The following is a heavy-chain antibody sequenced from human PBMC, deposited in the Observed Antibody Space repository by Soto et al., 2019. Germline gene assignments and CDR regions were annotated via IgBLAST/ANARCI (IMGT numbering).Heavy chain of an antibody. V-gene: IGHV3-30-3*01. D-gene: IGHD6-6*01. Sequence: GGSLRLSCAASGFTFSSYAMHWVRQAPGKGLEWVAVISYDGSNKYYADSVKGRFTISRDNSKNTLYLQMNSLRAEDTAVYYCARGIAARPFLGMGWFDPWGQGTLVTVSS. CDR1: GFTFSSYA. CDR3: ARGIAARPFLGMGWFDP. CDR2: ISYDGSNK. J-gene: IGHJ5*02.